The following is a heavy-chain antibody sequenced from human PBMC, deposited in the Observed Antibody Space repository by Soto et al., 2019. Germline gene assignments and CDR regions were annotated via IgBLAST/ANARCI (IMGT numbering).Heavy chain of an antibody. V-gene: IGHV3-7*01. CDR3: ARDPSFGAFDI. D-gene: IGHD3-16*01. CDR2: INGDGSEE. Sequence: EVRLVESGGGLVQPGGSLSLSCVASGFTLANSWMTWIRHTPGKGLEWVAYINGDGSEESYVDSVKGRFTISRDNAKNSLDLQMNSLRAEDTAVYYCARDPSFGAFDIWGQGIVVSVSA. CDR1: GFTLANSW. J-gene: IGHJ3*02.